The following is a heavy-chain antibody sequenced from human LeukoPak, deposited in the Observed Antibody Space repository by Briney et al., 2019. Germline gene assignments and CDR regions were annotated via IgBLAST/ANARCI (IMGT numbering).Heavy chain of an antibody. J-gene: IGHJ5*02. D-gene: IGHD3-22*01. CDR1: GYTFSSYY. Sequence: ASVMVSCKASGYTFSSYYMHWVRQAPGQGLEWLGIINPSGGSTSYAQKFQGRFTMTRDTSTTTVYMDLSSLRSEDTAMYYCARGLPGRVHDNSKRGLFDPWGQGTLVTVSS. CDR2: INPSGGST. CDR3: ARGLPGRVHDNSKRGLFDP. V-gene: IGHV1-46*01.